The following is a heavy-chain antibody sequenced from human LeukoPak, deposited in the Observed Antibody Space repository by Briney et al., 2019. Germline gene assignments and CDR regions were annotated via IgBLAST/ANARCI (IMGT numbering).Heavy chain of an antibody. CDR1: GFSIDDYA. CDR2: ISWNSGTI. J-gene: IGHJ4*02. V-gene: IGHV3-9*01. Sequence: PGRSLRLSCAASGFSIDDYAMHWVRQAPGKGLEWVSGISWNSGTIAYADSVKGRFTISRENAKNSLYPQMNSLRAEDTALYYCAKDLSGDSSSWYYFDSWGQGTLVTVSS. D-gene: IGHD6-13*01. CDR3: AKDLSGDSSSWYYFDS.